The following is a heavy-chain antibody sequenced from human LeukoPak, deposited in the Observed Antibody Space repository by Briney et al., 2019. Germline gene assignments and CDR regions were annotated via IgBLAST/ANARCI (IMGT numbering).Heavy chain of an antibody. D-gene: IGHD3-22*01. CDR3: ARGAAIRYYYDSSGYYPFDY. J-gene: IGHJ4*02. CDR2: IYYSGST. V-gene: IGHV4-30-4*08. Sequence: PAETLSPTCTVSGGSISSDYYYWSGIGPPPWKDLDWIGYIYYSGSTYYNPSLKSRVTISVDTSKNQFSLKLSSVTAADTAVYYCARGAAIRYYYDSSGYYPFDYWGQGTLVTVSS. CDR1: GGSISSDYYY.